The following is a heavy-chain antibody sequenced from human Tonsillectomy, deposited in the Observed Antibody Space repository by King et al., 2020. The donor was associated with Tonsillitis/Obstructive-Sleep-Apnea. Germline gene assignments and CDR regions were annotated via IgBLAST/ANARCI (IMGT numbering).Heavy chain of an antibody. V-gene: IGHV4-39*01. J-gene: IGHJ6*03. CDR2: IYYSGST. CDR3: ARGGCSSTSCTNYYYYYMDV. Sequence: QLQLQESGPGLVKPSETLSLTCTVSGGSISSSSYYWGWIRQPPGKGLEWIGSIYYSGSTYYNPSLKSRVTISVDTSKNQFSLKLSSVTAADTAVYSCARGGCSSTSCTNYYYYYMDVWGKGTTDTVSS. CDR1: GGSISSSSYY. D-gene: IGHD2-2*01.